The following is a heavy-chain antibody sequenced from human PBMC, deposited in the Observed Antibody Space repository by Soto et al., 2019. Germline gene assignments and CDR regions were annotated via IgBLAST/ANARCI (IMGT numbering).Heavy chain of an antibody. CDR1: GGSISSGGYY. CDR2: IYYSGST. CDR3: AREGNLGRWLQPLDF. Sequence: SQTLSLPCTVAGGSISSGGYYWSWIRQHPGKGLEWIGYIYYSGSTYYNPSLKSRVTMSVDTSKNQFSLKLISVTAADTAKYFCAREGNLGRWLQPLDFWGQGTLVTVSS. D-gene: IGHD5-12*01. V-gene: IGHV4-31*03. J-gene: IGHJ4*02.